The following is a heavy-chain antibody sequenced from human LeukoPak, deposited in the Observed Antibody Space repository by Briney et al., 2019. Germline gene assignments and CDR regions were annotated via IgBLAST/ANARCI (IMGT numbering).Heavy chain of an antibody. CDR3: ARGIQLWLFLDP. Sequence: ASVKVSCKASGYTFTSYDINWVRQATGQGLEWMGWISAYNGNTNYAQKLQGRVTMTTDTSTSTAYMELRSLRSDDTAVYYCARGIQLWLFLDPWGQGTLVTVSS. V-gene: IGHV1-18*01. D-gene: IGHD5-18*01. CDR2: ISAYNGNT. J-gene: IGHJ5*02. CDR1: GYTFTSYD.